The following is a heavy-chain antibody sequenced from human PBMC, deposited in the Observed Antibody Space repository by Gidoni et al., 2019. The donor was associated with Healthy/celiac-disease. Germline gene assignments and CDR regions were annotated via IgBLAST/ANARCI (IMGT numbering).Heavy chain of an antibody. V-gene: IGHV3-21*01. CDR2: ISSSSSYI. CDR3: ARDDVSLAVAVKFFDY. J-gene: IGHJ4*02. Sequence: EVQLVESGRGLVKPGGSLRLCCAASGFTVSGYSMNWVRQAPGKGLELVSSISSSSSYIYYADSVKGRFTISRDNAKNSLYLQINSLRAEDTAVYYCARDDVSLAVAVKFFDYWGQGTLVTVSS. D-gene: IGHD6-19*01. CDR1: GFTVSGYS.